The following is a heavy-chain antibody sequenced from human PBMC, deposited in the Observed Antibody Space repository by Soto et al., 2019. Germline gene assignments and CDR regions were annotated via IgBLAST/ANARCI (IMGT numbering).Heavy chain of an antibody. CDR1: GFTFSYYE. D-gene: IGHD1-26*01. CDR3: ARDSGRASADL. J-gene: IGHJ5*02. Sequence: EVQLAESGGDLVQPGGSLRLSCVGSGFTFSYYEMNWVRQAPGKGLERVAFISHTDRLTHYPDSVKGRFTISRDNAKNSLYLHRTSPRVEDTAVYYCARDSGRASADLWGQGTLVTVSS. V-gene: IGHV3-48*03. CDR2: ISHTDRLT.